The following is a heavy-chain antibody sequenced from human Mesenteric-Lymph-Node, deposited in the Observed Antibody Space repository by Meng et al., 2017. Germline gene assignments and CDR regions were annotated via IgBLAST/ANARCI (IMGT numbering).Heavy chain of an antibody. CDR1: GFSFSSYG. CDR3: ARGEVYSISWYSTSGDY. J-gene: IGHJ4*02. D-gene: IGHD6-13*01. Sequence: GESLKISCAASGFSFSSYGVHWVRQAPGKGLEWVAVISYDGSRKYYAQSVKGRFTISRDNVKNTLYLQMNSLRDEDTAVYYCARGEVYSISWYSTSGDYWGQGTLVTVSS. CDR2: ISYDGSRK. V-gene: IGHV3-33*05.